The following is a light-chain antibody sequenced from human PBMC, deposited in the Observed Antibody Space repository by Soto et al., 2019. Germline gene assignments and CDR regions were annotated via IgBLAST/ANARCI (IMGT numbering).Light chain of an antibody. V-gene: IGKV1-5*03. CDR3: QQYDSYSYT. CDR2: KAS. J-gene: IGKJ2*01. Sequence: DIQMTQSPSTPSASVGDTVTITCRASDDVSQWLAWYQQKPGKAPKLLIYKASNLESGVPSRFSGRGSGTEFTLTIRSLQPDDFATYYCQQYDSYSYTFGQGTKVDIK. CDR1: DDVSQW.